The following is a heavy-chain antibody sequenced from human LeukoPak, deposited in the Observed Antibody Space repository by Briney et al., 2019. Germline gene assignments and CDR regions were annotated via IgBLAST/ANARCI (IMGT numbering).Heavy chain of an antibody. CDR1: GFTVSDNY. D-gene: IGHD3-10*01. V-gene: IGHV3-53*01. Sequence: PGGSLRRSCAASGFTVSDNYVSWDRQSPGKGLECVSVIYSGGSTNYAESVKGRFTVSRDNSKNTLYLQMNSLRAEDTAVYFCARGLTGSGYGSFDLWGQGTLVTVSS. CDR2: IYSGGST. CDR3: ARGLTGSGYGSFDL. J-gene: IGHJ4*02.